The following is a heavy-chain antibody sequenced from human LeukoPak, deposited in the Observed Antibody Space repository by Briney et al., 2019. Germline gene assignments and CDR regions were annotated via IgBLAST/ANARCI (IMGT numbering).Heavy chain of an antibody. V-gene: IGHV1-18*01. Sequence: GASVKVSFKASGYTFTSYGISWVRQAPGQGLEWMGWISAYNGNTNYAQKLQRRVTMTTDTSTSTAYMQLRSLRSDDTAVYYCARDSYYGSGSYYNQKVYYYYGMDVWGQGTTVTVSS. CDR1: GYTFTSYG. D-gene: IGHD3-10*01. J-gene: IGHJ6*02. CDR3: ARDSYYGSGSYYNQKVYYYYGMDV. CDR2: ISAYNGNT.